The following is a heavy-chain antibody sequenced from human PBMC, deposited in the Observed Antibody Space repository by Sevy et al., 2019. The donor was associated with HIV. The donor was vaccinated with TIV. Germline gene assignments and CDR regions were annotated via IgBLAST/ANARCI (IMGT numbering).Heavy chain of an antibody. Sequence: GGSLRLSCAGSGFTFSNYGMHWVRQAPGKGLEWEAIIWYDGSNKYYTESVKGRFTISRDNSKNMLYLQMNGLRAEDTAVYYCARDKLQTTGSLGDYYYGLDVWGQGTRVTVSS. CDR3: ARDKLQTTGSLGDYYYGLDV. V-gene: IGHV3-33*01. CDR2: IWYDGSNK. D-gene: IGHD3-16*01. J-gene: IGHJ6*02. CDR1: GFTFSNYG.